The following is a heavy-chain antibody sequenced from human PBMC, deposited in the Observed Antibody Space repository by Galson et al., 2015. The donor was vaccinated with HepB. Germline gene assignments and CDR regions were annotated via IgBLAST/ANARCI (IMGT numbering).Heavy chain of an antibody. J-gene: IGHJ4*02. V-gene: IGHV3-64D*06. CDR1: GFTFSIYA. Sequence: SLRLSCAASGFTFSIYAMHWVRQAPGKGLEYISLIRNDGDSAFYADSVKGRFTIYRDNSKNTLFLQMNTLRSEDTAVYYCLKEHFDYWGRGTRVTVSS. CDR2: IRNDGDSA. CDR3: LKEHFDY.